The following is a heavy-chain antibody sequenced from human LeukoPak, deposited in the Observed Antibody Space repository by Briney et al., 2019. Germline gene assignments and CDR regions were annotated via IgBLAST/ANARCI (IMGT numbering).Heavy chain of an antibody. CDR2: MYYDRSS. CDR1: GGSINSGTFY. D-gene: IGHD1-26*01. CDR3: ARRSDSGSDDGEDYFDY. V-gene: IGHV4-39*01. Sequence: PSETLSLACTVSGGSINSGTFYWGWIRQPPGKGLEWIGSMYYDRSSYYNPSLKSRVTTSVDTSKNQFSLKLTSVTAADTAVYFCARRSDSGSDDGEDYFDYWGQGTLVTVSS. J-gene: IGHJ4*02.